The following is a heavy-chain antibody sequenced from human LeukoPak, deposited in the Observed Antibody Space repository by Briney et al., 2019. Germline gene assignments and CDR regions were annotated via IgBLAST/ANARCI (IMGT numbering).Heavy chain of an antibody. Sequence: SETLSLTCSVSGGSISGHYWTWIRQPPGKGLEWIGQIHYTGEPDYNPSLKSRITISVDTSKNQVSLQVSSVTAADSDIYYCARFGVDYDMDVWGHGTTVTVFS. CDR2: IHYTGEP. J-gene: IGHJ6*02. D-gene: IGHD3-16*01. CDR1: GGSISGHY. V-gene: IGHV4-59*11. CDR3: ARFGVDYDMDV.